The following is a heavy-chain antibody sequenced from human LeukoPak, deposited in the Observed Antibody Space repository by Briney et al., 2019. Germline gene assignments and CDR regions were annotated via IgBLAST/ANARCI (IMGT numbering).Heavy chain of an antibody. CDR1: GFTFSSYA. V-gene: IGHV3-23*01. J-gene: IGHJ6*02. Sequence: GGSLRLSCAASGFTFSSYAMRWVRQAPGKGLEWVSAIGAGSGAITIYADSVKGRFTISRGNSKNTLYLQMNSLRGEDTAVYYCAKNYDSGRGVPYGMDVWGQGTTVTVSS. CDR3: AKNYDSGRGVPYGMDV. CDR2: IGAGSGAIT. D-gene: IGHD3-10*01.